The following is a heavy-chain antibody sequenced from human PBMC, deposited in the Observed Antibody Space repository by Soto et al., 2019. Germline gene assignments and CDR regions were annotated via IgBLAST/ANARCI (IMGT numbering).Heavy chain of an antibody. CDR3: ARHVGKYFDY. V-gene: IGHV4-59*08. CDR2: IYYSGST. Sequence: SETLSLTCTVSGGSISSYYWIWIRQPPGKGLEWIGYIYYSGSTNYNPSLKSRVTISVDTSKNQFSLKLSSVTAADTAVYYCARHVGKYFDYWGQGTLVTVSS. J-gene: IGHJ4*02. CDR1: GGSISSYY.